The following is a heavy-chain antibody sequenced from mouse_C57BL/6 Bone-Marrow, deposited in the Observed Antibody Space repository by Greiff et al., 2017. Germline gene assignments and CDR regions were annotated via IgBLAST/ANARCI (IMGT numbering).Heavy chain of an antibody. CDR2: IHPNSGST. CDR3: ARGGYYEGWYFDV. CDR1: GYPFSRYW. D-gene: IGHD2-3*01. Sequence: VPIPQPGAELVKTGASVELFFKASGYPFSRYWMHWGEPRPGKGLEWVGMIHPNSGSTKYNEKFKSKATLTVDKSSSTAYMQLSSLTSEDSAVYYCARGGYYEGWYFDVWGTGTTVTVSS. V-gene: IGHV1-64*01. J-gene: IGHJ1*03.